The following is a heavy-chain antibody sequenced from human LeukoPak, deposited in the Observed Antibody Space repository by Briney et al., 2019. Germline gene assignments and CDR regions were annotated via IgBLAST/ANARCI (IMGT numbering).Heavy chain of an antibody. V-gene: IGHV3-74*01. Sequence: GGSLRLSCAASGNYWMHWVRQAPGKGLVWVSHINSDGSWTSYADSVKGRFTISKDNAKNTVYLQMNNLRAEDTAVYYCVSYYEAYWGRGTLVTVSS. CDR2: INSDGSWT. D-gene: IGHD3-22*01. J-gene: IGHJ4*02. CDR1: GNYW. CDR3: VSYYEAY.